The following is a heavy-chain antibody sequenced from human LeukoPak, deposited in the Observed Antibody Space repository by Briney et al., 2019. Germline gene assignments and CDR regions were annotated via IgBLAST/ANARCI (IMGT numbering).Heavy chain of an antibody. CDR2: ITGSLIST. V-gene: IGHV3-23*01. Sequence: GGSLRLSCAASGFSFSSYGVSWVRQAPGKGLEWVSGITGSLISTYYADSVKGRFTISRDNSKNTLYLQMNSLRAEDTAVYYCARDGYDFWSGIDYWGQGTLVTVSS. J-gene: IGHJ4*02. D-gene: IGHD3-3*01. CDR1: GFSFSSYG. CDR3: ARDGYDFWSGIDY.